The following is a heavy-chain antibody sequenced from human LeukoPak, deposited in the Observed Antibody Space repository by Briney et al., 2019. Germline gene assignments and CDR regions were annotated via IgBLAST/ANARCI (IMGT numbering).Heavy chain of an antibody. CDR1: GGSIRSSYYY. CDR2: IYYSGST. D-gene: IGHD5-18*01. CDR3: AGPGYSYGLGLFDY. V-gene: IGHV4-39*01. J-gene: IGHJ4*02. Sequence: SETLSLTCTVSGGSIRSSYYYWGWIRQPPGKGLEWIGSIYYSGSTYYNPSLKSRVTISVDTSKNQFSLKLSSVTAADTAVYYCAGPGYSYGLGLFDYWGQGTLVTVSS.